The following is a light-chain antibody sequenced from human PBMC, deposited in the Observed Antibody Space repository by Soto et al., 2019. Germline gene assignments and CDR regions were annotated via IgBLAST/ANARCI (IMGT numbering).Light chain of an antibody. V-gene: IGKV1-5*01. CDR2: DAS. CDR1: QSIGTW. Sequence: DIQMTQSPSTLSAYVGDRVTITCRASQSIGTWLAWYQQKPGKAPKLLIYDASSLESGVPSRFSASGSATDFALTITSLQPEDFATYYCHQSYSNPPTFGQGTRLEIK. J-gene: IGKJ5*01. CDR3: HQSYSNPPT.